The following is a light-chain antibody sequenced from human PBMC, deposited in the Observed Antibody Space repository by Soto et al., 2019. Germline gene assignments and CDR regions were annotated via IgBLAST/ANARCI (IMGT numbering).Light chain of an antibody. V-gene: IGKV1-9*01. CDR2: AAS. Sequence: DVQLTQSPSFLSASVGDRVTVTCRASQGISSYLAWYQQKPGKAPNLLIFAASTLQSGVPSRFSGSGSGTEFTLTISSLQPEDFATYFCQQLNNFPLTFGQGTKVEIK. J-gene: IGKJ1*01. CDR3: QQLNNFPLT. CDR1: QGISSY.